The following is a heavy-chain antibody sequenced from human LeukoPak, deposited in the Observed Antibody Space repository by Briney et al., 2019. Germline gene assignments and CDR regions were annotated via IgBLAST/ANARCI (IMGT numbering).Heavy chain of an antibody. Sequence: PSETLSLTCTVSGGSISTGDYYWRWIRQPPGKGLEWIGYIFYSGNTYYNPSLKSRVTISVDTSKNQFSLKLSSVTATDTAVYYCARVEAAKVAFDHWGQGTLVTVSP. CDR3: ARVEAAKVAFDH. D-gene: IGHD5-18*01. CDR1: GGSISTGDYY. J-gene: IGHJ4*02. CDR2: IFYSGNT. V-gene: IGHV4-30-4*01.